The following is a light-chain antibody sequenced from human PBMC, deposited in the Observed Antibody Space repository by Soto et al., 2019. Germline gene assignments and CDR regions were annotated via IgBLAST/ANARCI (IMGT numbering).Light chain of an antibody. CDR1: QSVSSN. Sequence: EIVMTQSPDTLSVSPGGRATLSCRASQSVSSNLAWYQQKPGQAPRLLIYGASTRATGIPARFSGSGSGTEFTLTISSLQSEDFAVYYCQHYNNWPPWTFGQGTKVEIK. CDR3: QHYNNWPPWT. J-gene: IGKJ1*01. V-gene: IGKV3-15*01. CDR2: GAS.